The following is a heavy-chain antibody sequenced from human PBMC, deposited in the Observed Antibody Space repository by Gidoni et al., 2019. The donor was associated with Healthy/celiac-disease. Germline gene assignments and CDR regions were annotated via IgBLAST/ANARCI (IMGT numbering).Heavy chain of an antibody. CDR2: MSSSGSTI. CDR3: ARGRKDCSGGSCYSLLYYYYYGMDV. V-gene: IGHV3-48*03. D-gene: IGHD2-15*01. J-gene: IGHJ6*02. Sequence: EVQLVESGGGLVQPGGSLRLPSASSGFTFSSYEMIWVRKTPGKGLEWVADMSSSGSTIYYSDSLTGRFTISRDNAKNSLYLQMNSLRAADTAVYYCARGRKDCSGGSCYSLLYYYYYGMDVWGQGTTVTVSS. CDR1: GFTFSSYE.